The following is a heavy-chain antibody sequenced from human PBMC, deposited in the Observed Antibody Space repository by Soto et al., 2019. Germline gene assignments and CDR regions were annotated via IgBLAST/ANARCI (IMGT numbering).Heavy chain of an antibody. CDR1: KFIFMSYG. CDR3: AKDKAAGTIDY. CDR2: ISGSGGST. V-gene: IGHV3-23*01. Sequence: GSLRLSCTASKFIFMSYGMHWVRQAPGKGLEWVSAISGSGGSTYYADSVKGRFTISRDNSKNTLYLQMNSLRAEDTAVYYCAKDKAAGTIDYWGQGTLVTVSS. J-gene: IGHJ4*02. D-gene: IGHD1-1*01.